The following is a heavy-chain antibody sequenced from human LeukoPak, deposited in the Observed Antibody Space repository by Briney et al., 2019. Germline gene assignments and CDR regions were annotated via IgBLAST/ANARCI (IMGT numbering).Heavy chain of an antibody. V-gene: IGHV1-8*02. J-gene: IGHJ5*02. CDR2: MSPNNGNT. CDR1: GGNFISYA. Sequence: GASVKVSCKASGGNFISYAVSWVRQATGRGLEWMGWMSPNNGNTGYAQNFQGRVTLTRDTSINTAYMELSSLTSEDTAVYYCARNPYGTGQFDPWGQGTLVTVSS. D-gene: IGHD2-8*02. CDR3: ARNPYGTGQFDP.